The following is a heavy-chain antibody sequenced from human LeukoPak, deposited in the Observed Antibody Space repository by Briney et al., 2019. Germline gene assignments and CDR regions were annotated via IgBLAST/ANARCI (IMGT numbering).Heavy chain of an antibody. CDR2: INSDGSTT. V-gene: IGHV3-74*01. D-gene: IGHD6-19*01. J-gene: IGHJ4*02. Sequence: GGSLRLYCAASGFTFSSYWMHWVRQAPGKGLVWVSRINSDGSTTTYADSVKGRFTISRDNAKNTLYLQMNSLRAEDTAVYYCARGRGSGASDYWGQGTLVTVSS. CDR1: GFTFSSYW. CDR3: ARGRGSGASDY.